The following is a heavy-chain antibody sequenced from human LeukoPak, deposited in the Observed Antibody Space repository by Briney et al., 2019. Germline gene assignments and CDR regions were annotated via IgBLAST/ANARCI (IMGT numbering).Heavy chain of an antibody. CDR3: AKARNDSWSYYYMDV. CDR1: GFTFSSYG. Sequence: PGGSLRLSCAASGFTFSSYGMHWVRQAPGKGLEWVAFIRYDGSNKYYADSVKGRFTISRDNSKNTPYLQMNSLRAEDTAVYYCAKARNDSWSYYYMDVWGKGTTVTVSS. J-gene: IGHJ6*03. D-gene: IGHD3-3*01. V-gene: IGHV3-30*02. CDR2: IRYDGSNK.